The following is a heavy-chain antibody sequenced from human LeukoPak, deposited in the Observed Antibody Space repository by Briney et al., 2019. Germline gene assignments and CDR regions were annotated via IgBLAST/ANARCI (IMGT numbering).Heavy chain of an antibody. CDR2: INPNSGGT. D-gene: IGHD2-21*02. V-gene: IGHV1-2*06. Sequence: VASVKVSCKASGYTFTGYYMHWVRQAPGQRLEWMGRINPNSGGTNYAQKFQGRVTMTRDTSISTAYMELSRLRSEDTAVYYCARDLAARTYCGGDCYSGISNHWGQGTLVTVSS. J-gene: IGHJ5*02. CDR1: GYTFTGYY. CDR3: ARDLAARTYCGGDCYSGISNH.